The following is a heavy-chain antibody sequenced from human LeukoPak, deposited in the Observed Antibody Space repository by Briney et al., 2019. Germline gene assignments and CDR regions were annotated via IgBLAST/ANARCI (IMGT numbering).Heavy chain of an antibody. CDR2: IKSKTDGGTT. V-gene: IGHV3-15*01. CDR3: TTIWSGYYFC. J-gene: IGHJ4*02. CDR1: GFTVSSNY. D-gene: IGHD3-3*01. Sequence: GGSLRLSCAASGFTVSSNYMSWVRQAPGKGLEWVGRIKSKTDGGTTDYAAPVKGRFTISRDDSKNTLYLQMNSLKTEDTAVYYCTTIWSGYYFCWGQGTLVTVSS.